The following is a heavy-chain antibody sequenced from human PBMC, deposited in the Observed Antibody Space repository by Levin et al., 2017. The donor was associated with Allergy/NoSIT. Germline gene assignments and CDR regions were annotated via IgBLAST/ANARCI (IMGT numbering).Heavy chain of an antibody. Sequence: ASVKVSCKASGYSFTSFGISWVRQAPGQGLEWMGWISPYNGDTNYAQRLQGRVTMTTDTSTSTAYMELRSLRSDDTAVYYCARELADTAADTVEIWGQGTMVTVSS. CDR3: ARELADTAADTVEI. J-gene: IGHJ3*02. CDR2: ISPYNGDT. V-gene: IGHV1-18*01. D-gene: IGHD2-21*02. CDR1: GYSFTSFG.